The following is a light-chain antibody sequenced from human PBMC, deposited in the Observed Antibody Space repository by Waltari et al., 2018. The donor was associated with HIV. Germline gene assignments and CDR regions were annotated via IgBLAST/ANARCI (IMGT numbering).Light chain of an antibody. CDR1: RSVSSNY. V-gene: IGKV3-20*01. J-gene: IGKJ2*01. Sequence: ENVLTQSPSTLSLSPGERATLSCRASRSVSSNYLTWYQQRPGQAPRLLIYAASTRATAIPDRFSGSGSGTDFTLTISRLEPEDFAVYYCQQYGTSPYTFGQGTKVEI. CDR3: QQYGTSPYT. CDR2: AAS.